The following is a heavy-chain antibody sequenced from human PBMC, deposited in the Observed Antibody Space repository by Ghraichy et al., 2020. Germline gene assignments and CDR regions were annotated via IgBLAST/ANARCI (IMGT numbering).Heavy chain of an antibody. CDR2: IRYDGSNK. D-gene: IGHD3-22*01. V-gene: IGHV3-30*02. J-gene: IGHJ4*02. CDR1: GFTFSSFG. CDR3: AKGSCDSSGYYCYFDY. Sequence: SCAASGFTFSSFGMHWVRQAPGKGLEWMAFIRYDGSNKYYADSVKGRFTISRDNSKNTLYLQMNSLRAEDTAVYYCAKGSCDSSGYYCYFDYWGQGTLVTVSS.